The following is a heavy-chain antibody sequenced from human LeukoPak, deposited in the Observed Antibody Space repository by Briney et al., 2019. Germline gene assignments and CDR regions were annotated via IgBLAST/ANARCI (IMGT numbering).Heavy chain of an antibody. D-gene: IGHD2-21*02. CDR3: ARYEVVSAWFGP. J-gene: IGHJ5*02. CDR2: ISSSSSYI. Sequence: GGSLRLSCAASGFTFSSYSMNWVRQAPGKGLEWVSSISSSSSYIYYADSVKGRFTISRDNAKNSLYLQMNSLRAEDTAVYYCARYEVVSAWFGPWGQGTLVTVSS. CDR1: GFTFSSYS. V-gene: IGHV3-21*01.